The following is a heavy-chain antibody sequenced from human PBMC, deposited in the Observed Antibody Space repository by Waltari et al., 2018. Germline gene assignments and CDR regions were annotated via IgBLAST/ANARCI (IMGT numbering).Heavy chain of an antibody. CDR1: GGSFSGYY. J-gene: IGHJ5*02. CDR2: INHSGRT. Sequence: QVQLQQWGAGLLKPSETLSLTCAVYGGSFSGYYWSWIRQPPGKGLEWIGEINHSGRTNYNPALKRRVTISVDTSKKQFSLKLSSVTAADTAVYYCATKRAAAGTMINTWGQGTLVTVSS. V-gene: IGHV4-34*01. CDR3: ATKRAAAGTMINT. D-gene: IGHD6-13*01.